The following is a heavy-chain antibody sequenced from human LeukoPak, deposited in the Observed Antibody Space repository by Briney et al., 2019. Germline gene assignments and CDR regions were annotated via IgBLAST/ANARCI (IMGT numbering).Heavy chain of an antibody. CDR1: GFTFSTYA. CDR2: VNGRGDNT. V-gene: IGHV3-23*01. D-gene: IGHD3-16*01. CDR3: AKDRVSPGFNLFDP. J-gene: IGHJ5*02. Sequence: GGSLRLSCAASGFTFSTYAMSWVRQAPGKGLEWVSAVNGRGDNTYYADSVKGRFTISRDNSKSTVFLQMNSLTTEDTAVYYCAKDRVSPGFNLFDPWGQGTLVTVYS.